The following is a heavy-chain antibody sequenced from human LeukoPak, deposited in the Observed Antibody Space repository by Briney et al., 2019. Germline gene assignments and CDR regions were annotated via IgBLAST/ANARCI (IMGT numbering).Heavy chain of an antibody. CDR2: IIPILGIA. J-gene: IGHJ4*02. V-gene: IGHV1-69*04. D-gene: IGHD3-16*01. CDR1: GGTFSSYA. Sequence: GSSVKVSCKASGGTFSSYAISWVRQAPGQGLEWMGRIIPILGIANYAQKFQGRVTITADKSTSTAYMELSSLRSEDTAVYYCARDEAMITFGGVLDYWGQGTLVTVSS. CDR3: ARDEAMITFGGVLDY.